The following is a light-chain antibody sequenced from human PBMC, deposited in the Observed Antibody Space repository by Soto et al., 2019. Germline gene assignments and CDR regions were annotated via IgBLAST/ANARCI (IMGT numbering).Light chain of an antibody. CDR3: QQYYNWPRT. CDR2: GAS. V-gene: IGKV3-15*01. Sequence: EIVMTQSPATLSVSPGERATLSCRASENIYTNLAWYQQKPGQAPRLLFYGASTRATGLPARFSGTGSGTEFTLTINSLQAEDSAVYYCQQYYNWPRTFCQGTRLE. CDR1: ENIYTN. J-gene: IGKJ5*01.